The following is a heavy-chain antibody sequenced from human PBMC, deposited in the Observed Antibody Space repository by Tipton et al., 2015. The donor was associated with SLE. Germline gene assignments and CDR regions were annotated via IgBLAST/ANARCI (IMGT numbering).Heavy chain of an antibody. D-gene: IGHD2-21*01. CDR1: GGSISSYTYY. J-gene: IGHJ4*02. V-gene: IGHV4-39*07. CDR2: VYYGGNT. CDR3: ARENCGGGDCAFDS. Sequence: TLSLTCTVSGGSISSYTYYWGWIRQSPGKGLQWIGSVYYGGNTYYDPSLRSRVSVSLDASKNQFSLKMSSVTAADTAVYYCARENCGGGDCAFDSWGRGTLVAVSS.